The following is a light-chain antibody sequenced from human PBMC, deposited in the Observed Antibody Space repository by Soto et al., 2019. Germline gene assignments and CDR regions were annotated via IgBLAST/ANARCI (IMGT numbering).Light chain of an antibody. J-gene: IGKJ5*01. Sequence: DIQMTQSPSTLSASVGDRVTITCRASQSISSGLAWYQQKPGKAPKLLIYDASSLESGVPSRFSGSGSGTEFTLTISSLQPDDFATYYCQQYNSYSTFGQGTRPE. CDR1: QSISSG. CDR2: DAS. CDR3: QQYNSYST. V-gene: IGKV1-5*01.